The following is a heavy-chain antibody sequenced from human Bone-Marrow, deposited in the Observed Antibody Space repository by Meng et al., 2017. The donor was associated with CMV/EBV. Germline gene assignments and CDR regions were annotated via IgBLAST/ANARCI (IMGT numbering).Heavy chain of an antibody. V-gene: IGHV4-61*05. CDR2: IFNNGSA. CDR1: GGSISSSSYY. CDR3: ASSLGHPLAARPFYFDF. Sequence: SETLSLTCTVSGGSISSSSYYWGWIRQPPGKGLEWIGYIFNNGSANYNPSLKSRVTISVHTSKNQFSLRLSSVTAADTAVYFCASSLGHPLAARPFYFDFWAQGTLVTVSS. D-gene: IGHD6-6*01. J-gene: IGHJ4*02.